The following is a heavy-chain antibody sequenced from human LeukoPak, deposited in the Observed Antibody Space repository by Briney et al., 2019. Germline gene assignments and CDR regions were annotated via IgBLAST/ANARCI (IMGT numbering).Heavy chain of an antibody. Sequence: PGGSLRLSCAASGFTFSSYEMNWVRQAPGKGLEWVSYISSSGSTIYYADSVKGRFTISRDNSKNTLYLQMNSLRVEDTAAYYCAKSAVELQLPRRTWYYYYMDVWGKGSTVTVSS. J-gene: IGHJ6*03. CDR2: ISSSGSTI. CDR1: GFTFSSYE. V-gene: IGHV3-48*03. CDR3: AKSAVELQLPRRTWYYYYMDV. D-gene: IGHD6-13*01.